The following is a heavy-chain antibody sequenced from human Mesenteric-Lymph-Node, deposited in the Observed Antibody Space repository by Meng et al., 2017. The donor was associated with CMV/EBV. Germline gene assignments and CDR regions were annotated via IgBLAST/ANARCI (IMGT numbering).Heavy chain of an antibody. J-gene: IGHJ4*02. Sequence: GGSLRLSCAASAFTFSTDAMSWVRQAPGKGLQWVSSISGSGGRTYYADSVKGRFTISSDNSKNALYLQMNGLRAEDTAIYYCAKTPGDSSTWHFDYWGQGTLVTVSS. V-gene: IGHV3-23*01. CDR2: ISGSGGRT. CDR1: AFTFSTDA. CDR3: AKTPGDSSTWHFDY. D-gene: IGHD6-13*01.